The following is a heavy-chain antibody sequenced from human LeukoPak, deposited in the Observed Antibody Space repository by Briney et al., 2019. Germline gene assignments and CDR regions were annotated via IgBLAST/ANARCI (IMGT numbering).Heavy chain of an antibody. J-gene: IGHJ4*02. CDR1: GGSISSSSYY. V-gene: IGHV4-39*07. Sequence: SETLSLTCTVSGGSISSSSYYWGWIRQPPGKGLEWIGSIYYSGSTYYNPSLKSRVTISVDTSKNQFSLKLSSVTAADTAVYYCARLGSSLDFWSGFHPSCFDYWGQGTLVTVSS. D-gene: IGHD3-3*01. CDR2: IYYSGST. CDR3: ARLGSSLDFWSGFHPSCFDY.